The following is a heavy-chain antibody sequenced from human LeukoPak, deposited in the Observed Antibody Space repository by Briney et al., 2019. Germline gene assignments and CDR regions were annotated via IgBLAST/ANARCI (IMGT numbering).Heavy chain of an antibody. CDR2: INHSGST. CDR1: GGSFSGYY. CDR3: ARAHRGYDFSDWFDP. J-gene: IGHJ5*02. Sequence: PSETLSLTCAVYGGSFSGYYWSWIRQPPGKGLEWIGEINHSGSTNYNPSLKSRVTISVDTSKNQFSLKLSSVTAADTAVYYCARAHRGYDFSDWFDPWGQGTLVTVSS. D-gene: IGHD3-3*01. V-gene: IGHV4-34*01.